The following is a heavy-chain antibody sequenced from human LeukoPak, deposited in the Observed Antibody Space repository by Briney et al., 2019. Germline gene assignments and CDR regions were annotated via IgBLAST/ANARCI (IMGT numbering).Heavy chain of an antibody. D-gene: IGHD4-17*01. V-gene: IGHV3-23*01. Sequence: GRSLRLSCAASGFRFGNHAMSWVRQAPGKGLEWVSSIIGSGGSTNYADSVKGRFTISRDNSKNTLYLQMNDLRAEDTAVYYCAKAYGDYTFAEYFQDWGQGTLVAVSS. J-gene: IGHJ1*01. CDR2: IIGSGGST. CDR3: AKAYGDYTFAEYFQD. CDR1: GFRFGNHA.